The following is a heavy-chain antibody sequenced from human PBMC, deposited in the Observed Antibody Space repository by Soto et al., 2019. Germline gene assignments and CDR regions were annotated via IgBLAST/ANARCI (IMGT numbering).Heavy chain of an antibody. CDR2: INHSGST. CDR1: GGSFSGYY. CDR3: ARTLRGYCSSTSCSDWFDP. D-gene: IGHD2-2*01. J-gene: IGHJ5*02. V-gene: IGHV4-34*01. Sequence: QVQLQQWGAGLLKPSETLSLTCAVYGGSFSGYYWSWIRQPPGKGLEWIGEINHSGSTNYNPSLKSRVTISVDPSKNQFSLKLSSVTAADTAVYYCARTLRGYCSSTSCSDWFDPWGQGTLVTVSS.